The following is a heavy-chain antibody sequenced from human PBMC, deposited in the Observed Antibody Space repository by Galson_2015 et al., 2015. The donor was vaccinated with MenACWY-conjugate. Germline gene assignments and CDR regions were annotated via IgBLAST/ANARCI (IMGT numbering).Heavy chain of an antibody. CDR1: GFTFSNAW. D-gene: IGHD2-21*02. V-gene: IGHV3-15*01. J-gene: IGHJ5*02. Sequence: SLRLSCAASGFTFSNAWMSWVRQAPGKGLEWVGRIKSKTDGGTTDYAAPVKGRFTISRDDSKNTLYLQMNSLKTEDTAVYYCTTDPVTPTDNWFDPWGQGTLVTVSS. CDR3: TTDPVTPTDNWFDP. CDR2: IKSKTDGGTT.